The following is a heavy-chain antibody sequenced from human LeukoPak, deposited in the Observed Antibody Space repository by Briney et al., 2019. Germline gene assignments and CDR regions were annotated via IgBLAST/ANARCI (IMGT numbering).Heavy chain of an antibody. J-gene: IGHJ4*02. D-gene: IGHD6-13*01. V-gene: IGHV4-34*01. Sequence: SETLSLTCAVYGGSFSGYYWSWIRQPPGKGLEWIGEINHSGSTNYNPSLKSRVTISVDTSKNQFSLKLSSVTAADTAVYYCARPKMAPYSSSWYGPFDYWGQGTLVTVSS. CDR2: INHSGST. CDR1: GGSFSGYY. CDR3: ARPKMAPYSSSWYGPFDY.